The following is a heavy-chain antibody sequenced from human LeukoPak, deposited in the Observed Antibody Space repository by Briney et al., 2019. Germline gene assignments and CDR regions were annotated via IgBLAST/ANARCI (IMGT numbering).Heavy chain of an antibody. Sequence: GRSLRLSCAASEFTFSSYGMHWVRQAPGKGLEWVAVISYDGSNQYYADTVKVRFTISRDNSKDTLYLQMNSLRAEGTAVYYCAKDRLVALYYYDSSGYYRFDYWGQGTLVTVSS. V-gene: IGHV3-30*18. CDR3: AKDRLVALYYYDSSGYYRFDY. CDR1: EFTFSSYG. D-gene: IGHD3-22*01. J-gene: IGHJ4*01. CDR2: ISYDGSNQ.